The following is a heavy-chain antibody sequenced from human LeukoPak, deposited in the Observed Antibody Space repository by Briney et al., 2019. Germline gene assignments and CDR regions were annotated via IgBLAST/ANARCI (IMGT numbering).Heavy chain of an antibody. Sequence: SETLSLTCTVSGGSISGYYWSWIRQPPGKGLEWIGFIYYSGSTYYNPSLKSRVTISADTSRNQFSLKLISVTAADTAVYYCARDKGLEMYYYGSFDPWGQGTLVTVSS. D-gene: IGHD3-10*01. J-gene: IGHJ5*02. CDR1: GGSISGYY. CDR3: ARDKGLEMYYYGSFDP. V-gene: IGHV4-59*01. CDR2: IYYSGST.